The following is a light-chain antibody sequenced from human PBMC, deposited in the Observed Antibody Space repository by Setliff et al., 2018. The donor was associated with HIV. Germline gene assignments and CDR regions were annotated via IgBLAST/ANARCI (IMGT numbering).Light chain of an antibody. V-gene: IGKV1-27*01. CDR1: QDISNY. CDR3: QKYDMAPWT. CDR2: GAL. J-gene: IGKJ1*01. Sequence: DIQMTQSPSSLSASVGDRVTITCRAGQDISNYLAWYQQKPGKAPKLLIYGALLLQSGVPSRFSGSGSGTKFTLTINSLQSDDVATYYCQKYDMAPWTFGPGTKVDIK.